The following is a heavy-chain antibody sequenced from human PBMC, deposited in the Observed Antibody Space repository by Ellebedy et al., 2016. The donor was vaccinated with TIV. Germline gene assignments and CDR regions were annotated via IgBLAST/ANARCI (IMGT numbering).Heavy chain of an antibody. J-gene: IGHJ4*02. CDR3: ARRTDSGSYYDYFNS. Sequence: SETLSLTCTVSGGSITSYYWSWLRQPPGKGLEWIATIYYSGSTYYNPSLESRVTISVDTSNDQFSLHLTSVTAADTAVYYCARRTDSGSYYDYFNSWGQGTLVTVSS. CDR1: GGSITSYY. V-gene: IGHV4-59*04. D-gene: IGHD1-26*01. CDR2: IYYSGST.